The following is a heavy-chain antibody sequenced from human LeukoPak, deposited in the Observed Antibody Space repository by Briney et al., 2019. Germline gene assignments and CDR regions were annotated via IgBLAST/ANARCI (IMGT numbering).Heavy chain of an antibody. V-gene: IGHV3-23*01. CDR2: ISAGGGST. Sequence: GGSLRLSCAASGFSFSSYAMSWVRQAPGKGLEWVSTISAGGGSTYYADSVKGRFTISRDNSKNTLFLQMNSLRSDDTAVYYCARGLGSYYAGLDWGQGTLVTVSS. CDR3: ARGLGSYYAGLD. CDR1: GFSFSSYA. D-gene: IGHD1-26*01. J-gene: IGHJ4*02.